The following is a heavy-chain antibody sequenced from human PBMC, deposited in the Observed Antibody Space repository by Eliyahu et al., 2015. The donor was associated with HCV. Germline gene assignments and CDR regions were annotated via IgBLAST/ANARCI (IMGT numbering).Heavy chain of an antibody. J-gene: IGHJ5*02. V-gene: IGHV4-59*01. CDR2: IHYSGST. D-gene: IGHD6-19*01. CDR1: GGSITTYY. Sequence: QVQLQESGPGLVKPSETLSLTCTVSGGSITTYYWSWTRQPPGKGLEWIGYIHYSGSTNSTPSLKSRVTISVDTSKNQFSLNLTSVTAADTAVYYCASGGGGIAVAGTGGWFDPWGQGTLVTVSS. CDR3: ASGGGGIAVAGTGGWFDP.